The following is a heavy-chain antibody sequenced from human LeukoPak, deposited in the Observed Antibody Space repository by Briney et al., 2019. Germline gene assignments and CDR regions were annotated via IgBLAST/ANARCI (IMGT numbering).Heavy chain of an antibody. CDR3: ARDMVMVRGVIDY. J-gene: IGHJ4*02. Sequence: GGSLRLSCAASGFTFSDYYMSWIRQAPGKGLEGGSYISSSGSTIYYADSVKGRFTISRDNAKNSLYLQMNSLRAEDTAVYYCARDMVMVRGVIDYWGQGTLVTVSS. D-gene: IGHD3-10*01. V-gene: IGHV3-11*01. CDR2: ISSSGSTI. CDR1: GFTFSDYY.